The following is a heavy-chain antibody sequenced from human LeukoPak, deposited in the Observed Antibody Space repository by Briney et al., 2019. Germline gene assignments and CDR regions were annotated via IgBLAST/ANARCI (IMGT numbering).Heavy chain of an antibody. D-gene: IGHD2-15*01. CDR1: GFTFSNAW. J-gene: IGHJ4*02. V-gene: IGHV3-23*01. Sequence: PGGSLRLSCAASGFTFSNAWMSWVRQAPGKGLEWVSIINSSGDSTYYADSVQGRFTISRDNSKNTLYLQMNSLRAEDTAIYYCAKARSGWVVAASDYWGQGTLVTVSS. CDR3: AKARSGWVVAASDY. CDR2: INSSGDST.